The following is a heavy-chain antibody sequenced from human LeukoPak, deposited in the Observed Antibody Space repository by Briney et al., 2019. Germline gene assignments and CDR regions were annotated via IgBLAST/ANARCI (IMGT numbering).Heavy chain of an antibody. CDR2: MNPNSANT. Sequence: ASVKVFCKASGYTFTSYDINWVRQATGQGFEWMGWMNPNSANTGYAQKFQGRVTMTRNTSISTAYMELSSLRSEDTAVYYCARGTYSSSWTSYSWFDPWGQGTLVTVSS. J-gene: IGHJ5*02. CDR3: ARGTYSSSWTSYSWFDP. CDR1: GYTFTSYD. D-gene: IGHD6-13*01. V-gene: IGHV1-8*01.